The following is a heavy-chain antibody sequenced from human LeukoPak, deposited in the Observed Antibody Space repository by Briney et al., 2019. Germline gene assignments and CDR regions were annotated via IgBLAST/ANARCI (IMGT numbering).Heavy chain of an antibody. CDR2: IYYSGST. V-gene: IGHV4-59*01. Sequence: ETLSLTCTVSGGSISSYYWSWIRQPPGKGLEWIGYIYYSGSTNYNPSLKSRVTISVDTSKNQFSLKLSSVTAADTAVYYCARGSSRGLNDYWGQGTLVTVSS. D-gene: IGHD6-13*01. J-gene: IGHJ4*02. CDR1: GGSISSYY. CDR3: ARGSSRGLNDY.